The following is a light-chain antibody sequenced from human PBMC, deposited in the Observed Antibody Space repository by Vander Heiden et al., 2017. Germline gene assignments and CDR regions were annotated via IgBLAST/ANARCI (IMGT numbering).Light chain of an antibody. CDR1: QSVSSN. CDR3: QQYNNWPPIFT. J-gene: IGKJ3*01. CDR2: GAS. V-gene: IGKV3-15*01. Sequence: EIVITQSPATVSVSPGERATLSCRASQSVSSNLAWYQQKPGQAPRLLIYGASTRATGIPARFSGSGSGTEFTLTISSLQSEDFAVYYCQQYNNWPPIFTFGPGTKVDIK.